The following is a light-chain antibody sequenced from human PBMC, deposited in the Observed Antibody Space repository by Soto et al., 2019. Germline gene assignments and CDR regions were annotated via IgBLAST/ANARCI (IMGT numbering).Light chain of an antibody. Sequence: QSVLTQPPSVSAAPGQKVTISCSGSSSNIGNNYVSWYQQLPGTAPKLLVYDNNKRPSGIPDRFSGSKSGTSATLGITGLQTGDEADYYCGTWDSSLSARVVFVGGTKLTVL. CDR2: DNN. V-gene: IGLV1-51*01. CDR1: SSNIGNNY. CDR3: GTWDSSLSARVV. J-gene: IGLJ2*01.